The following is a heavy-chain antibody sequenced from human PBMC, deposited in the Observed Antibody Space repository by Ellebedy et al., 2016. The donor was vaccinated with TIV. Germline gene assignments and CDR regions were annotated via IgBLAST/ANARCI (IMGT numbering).Heavy chain of an antibody. CDR1: GYTFTGYY. Sequence: AASVKVSCKASGYTFTGYYMHWVQQAPGQGLEWMGWISAYNGNTNYAQKLQGRVTMTTDTSTSTAYMELRSLRSDDTAVYYCARSAGTYYYDSSGYLTFDYWGQGTLVTVSS. D-gene: IGHD3-22*01. CDR2: ISAYNGNT. V-gene: IGHV1-18*04. J-gene: IGHJ4*02. CDR3: ARSAGTYYYDSSGYLTFDY.